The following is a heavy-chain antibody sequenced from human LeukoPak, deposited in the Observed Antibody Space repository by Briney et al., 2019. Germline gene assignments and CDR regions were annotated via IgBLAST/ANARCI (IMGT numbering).Heavy chain of an antibody. CDR2: IYTSGST. CDR3: ARERDVLLWFGEKSATYYYYMDV. CDR1: GGSISSYY. Sequence: SETLSLTCTVSGGSISSYYWSWIRQPAGKGLEWIGRIYTSGSTNYNPSLKSRVTMSVDTSKNQFSLKLSSVTAADTAVYYCARERDVLLWFGEKSATYYYYMDVWGKGTTVTISS. J-gene: IGHJ6*03. D-gene: IGHD3-10*01. V-gene: IGHV4-4*07.